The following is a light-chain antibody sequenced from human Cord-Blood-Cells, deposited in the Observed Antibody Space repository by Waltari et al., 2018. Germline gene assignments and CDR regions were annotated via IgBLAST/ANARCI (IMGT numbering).Light chain of an antibody. CDR2: AAS. J-gene: IGKJ1*01. CDR1: QSITSY. V-gene: IGKV1-39*01. Sequence: QMTQSPSSLSASVGDRVTIPCRARQSITSYLNWYQQKQGKAPKLLIYAASSLQSGVPSRFSGSGSGTDFTLTISSLPPEDFATYYCQQSYSTTWTFGQGTKVEIK. CDR3: QQSYSTTWT.